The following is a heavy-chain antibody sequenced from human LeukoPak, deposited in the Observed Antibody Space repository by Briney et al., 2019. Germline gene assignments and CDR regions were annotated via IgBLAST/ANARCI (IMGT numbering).Heavy chain of an antibody. Sequence: KPSETLSLTCAVYGGSFSGYYWSWIRQPPGKGLEWIGEINHSGSTNYNPSLKSRVTISVDTSKNQFSLKLSSVTAADTAVYYCASLTRYYDSSGYPDYWGQGTLVTVSS. D-gene: IGHD3-22*01. CDR1: GGSFSGYY. V-gene: IGHV4-34*01. CDR2: INHSGST. CDR3: ASLTRYYDSSGYPDY. J-gene: IGHJ4*02.